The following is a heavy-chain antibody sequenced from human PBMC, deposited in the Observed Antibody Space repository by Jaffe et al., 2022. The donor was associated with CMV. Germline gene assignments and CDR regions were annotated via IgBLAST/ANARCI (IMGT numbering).Heavy chain of an antibody. V-gene: IGHV3-11*01. D-gene: IGHD3-10*01. CDR3: ARDTRLSDGSGTFFLGRAFDI. CDR1: GFTFSDYY. Sequence: QVQLVESGGGLVKPGGSLRLSCAASGFTFSDYYMSWIRQAPGKGLEWVSYISSSGSTIYYADSVKGRFTISRDNAKNSLYLQMNSLRAEDTAVYYCARDTRLSDGSGTFFLGRAFDIWGQGTMVTVSS. CDR2: ISSSGSTI. J-gene: IGHJ3*02.